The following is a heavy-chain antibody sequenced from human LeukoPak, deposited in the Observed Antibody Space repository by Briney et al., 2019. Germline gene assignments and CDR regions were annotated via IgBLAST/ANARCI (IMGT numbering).Heavy chain of an antibody. D-gene: IGHD6-19*01. CDR2: TYYRSKWYD. V-gene: IGHV6-1*01. Sequence: SQTLSLTCALSGDSLSSNSVAWNWIRQSPSRGLEWLGRTYYRSKWYDDYAKSVKSRITITPDTSKNQFSLHLDSVAPDDTAIYYCVRGKLGTAWSMQLDYWGQGTLVTVSS. J-gene: IGHJ4*02. CDR3: VRGKLGTAWSMQLDY. CDR1: GDSLSSNSVA.